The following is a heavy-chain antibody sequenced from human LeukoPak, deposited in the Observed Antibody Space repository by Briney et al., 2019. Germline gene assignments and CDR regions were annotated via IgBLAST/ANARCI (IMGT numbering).Heavy chain of an antibody. CDR1: GITLSNYG. D-gene: IGHD3/OR15-3a*01. J-gene: IGHJ4*02. CDR3: AKRGVVIRVFLVGFHKEAFYFES. Sequence: GGSLRLSCAVSGITLSNYGMSWVRQAPGKGLEWVAGISGSGGVTNYADSVKGRFTISRDNPKNTLHLQMNSLRAEDTAFYFCAKRGVVIRVFLVGFHKEAFYFESWGQGALVTVSS. V-gene: IGHV3-23*01. CDR2: ISGSGGVT.